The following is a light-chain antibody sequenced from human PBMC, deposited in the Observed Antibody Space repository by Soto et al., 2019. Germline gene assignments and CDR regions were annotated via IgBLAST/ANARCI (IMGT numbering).Light chain of an antibody. CDR3: QQYGGSPFT. CDR1: QSFSTSY. J-gene: IGKJ3*01. V-gene: IGKV3-20*01. Sequence: EIVLTQSPGTLSLSPGERATLSCRASQSFSTSYLAWYQHKPGQAPRLLIHNTFNRATGIPDRFSGSGSGTDFTLTISRLEPEDFAVYYCQQYGGSPFTSGPGNKVDIK. CDR2: NTF.